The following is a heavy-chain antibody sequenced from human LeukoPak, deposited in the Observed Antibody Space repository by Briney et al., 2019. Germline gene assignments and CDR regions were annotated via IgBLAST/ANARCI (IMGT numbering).Heavy chain of an antibody. Sequence: PGGSLRLSCAASGFTFSAYNMNWVRRTPGKGLEWVSSTATSSTYMFYADSVRGRFTISRDNAENSLYLQMNSLRDEDTAVYYCARDPYSGGYGAYYYYYMDVWGKGTTVTVSS. CDR1: GFTFSAYN. D-gene: IGHD6-19*01. J-gene: IGHJ6*03. V-gene: IGHV3-21*01. CDR3: ARDPYSGGYGAYYYYYMDV. CDR2: TATSSTYM.